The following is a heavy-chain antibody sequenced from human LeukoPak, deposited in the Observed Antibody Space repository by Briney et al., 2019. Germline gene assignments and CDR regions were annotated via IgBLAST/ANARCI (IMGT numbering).Heavy chain of an antibody. D-gene: IGHD1-14*01. CDR1: GYTFTGYY. Sequence: ASVKVSCKASGYTFTGYYMHWVRQAPGQGLEWMGRINPNSGGTNYAQKFQGRVTMTRDTSISTAYMELSRLRSDDTAGYYCAREIPGLGGPNLLVDYWGQGTLVTVSS. CDR3: AREIPGLGGPNLLVDY. V-gene: IGHV1-2*06. CDR2: INPNSGGT. J-gene: IGHJ4*02.